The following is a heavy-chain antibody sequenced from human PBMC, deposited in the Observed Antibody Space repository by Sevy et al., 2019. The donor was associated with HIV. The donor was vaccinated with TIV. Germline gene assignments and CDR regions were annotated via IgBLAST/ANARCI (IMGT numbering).Heavy chain of an antibody. D-gene: IGHD1-26*01. Sequence: SETLSLTCAVYGGSFSGYDWSWIRQPPGKGLEWVGEIDHSGSTNYNSSLRSRVSISIDTSNNQFSLKLTTVTASDTAIYYCARGVRSAVPATVLGLGVWYFFAMDVWGQGTTVTVSS. CDR3: ARGVRSAVPATVLGLGVWYFFAMDV. CDR2: IDHSGST. V-gene: IGHV4-34*01. CDR1: GGSFSGYD. J-gene: IGHJ6*02.